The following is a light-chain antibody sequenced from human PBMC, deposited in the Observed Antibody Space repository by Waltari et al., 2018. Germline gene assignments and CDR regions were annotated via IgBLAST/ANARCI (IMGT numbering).Light chain of an antibody. CDR3: QTGGHGTWV. CDR1: SGPSSNI. CDR2: INSDGSH. J-gene: IGLJ3*02. Sequence: QLVLTQSPSASASLGASVKLTCTLASGPSSNIVAWLQQQPEEGPRYLMKINSDGSHSKGDEIPDRFSGSSSGAERYLTISSVQSEDEADYYCQTGGHGTWVFGGGTKLTVL. V-gene: IGLV4-69*01.